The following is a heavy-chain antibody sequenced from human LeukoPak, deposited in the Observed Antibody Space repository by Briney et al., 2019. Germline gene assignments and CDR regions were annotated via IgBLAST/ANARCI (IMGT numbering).Heavy chain of an antibody. D-gene: IGHD3-3*01. Sequence: SETLSLTCTVSGGSISDYCWSWIRQPPGKGLEWIGYIYYSGSTNYNPSLRSRVSMSVDASKNQFSLRLSSVTAADTAVYYCARGVPDYDFWSGAPFDYWGQGTLVTVSS. J-gene: IGHJ4*02. CDR1: GGSISDYC. CDR3: ARGVPDYDFWSGAPFDY. V-gene: IGHV4-59*01. CDR2: IYYSGST.